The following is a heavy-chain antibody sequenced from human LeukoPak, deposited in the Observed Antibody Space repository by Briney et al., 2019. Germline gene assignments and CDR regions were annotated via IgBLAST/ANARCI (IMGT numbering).Heavy chain of an antibody. D-gene: IGHD6-13*01. CDR2: IYSGGST. CDR3: ARGAGAAAGSPHDY. CDR1: GFTVSSNY. J-gene: IGHJ4*02. Sequence: GGSLRLSCAASGFTVSSNYMSWVRQAPGKGLEWVSVIYSGGSTYYADSVKGRFTISRDKSKNTLYLQMNSLRDEDTAVYYCARGAGAAAGSPHDYWGQGTLVTVSS. V-gene: IGHV3-53*01.